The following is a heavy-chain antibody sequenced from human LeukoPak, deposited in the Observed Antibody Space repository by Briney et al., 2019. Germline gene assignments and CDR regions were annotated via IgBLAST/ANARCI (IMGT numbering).Heavy chain of an antibody. CDR2: ISGSGGST. CDR1: GFTFSSYA. J-gene: IGHJ4*02. V-gene: IGHV3-23*01. D-gene: IGHD3-22*01. CDR3: ARDSSGYYLPDYFDY. Sequence: PGGSLRLSCAASGFTFSSYAMSWVRQAPGKGLEWVSAISGSGGSTYYADSVNGRFTISRDNSKNTLYLQMNSLRAEDTAVYYCARDSSGYYLPDYFDYWGQGTLVTVSS.